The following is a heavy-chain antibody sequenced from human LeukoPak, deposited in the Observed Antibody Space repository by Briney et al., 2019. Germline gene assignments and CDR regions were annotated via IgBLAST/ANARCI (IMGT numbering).Heavy chain of an antibody. Sequence: RSLRLSCAASGFTFSSYGMHWVRQAPGKGLEWVAVISYDGSNKYYADSVKGRFTISRDNSKNTLYLQMNSLRAEDTAVYYCAKDILTGYYLDYWGQGTLVTVSS. CDR1: GFTFSSYG. CDR3: AKDILTGYYLDY. J-gene: IGHJ4*02. CDR2: ISYDGSNK. D-gene: IGHD3-9*01. V-gene: IGHV3-30*18.